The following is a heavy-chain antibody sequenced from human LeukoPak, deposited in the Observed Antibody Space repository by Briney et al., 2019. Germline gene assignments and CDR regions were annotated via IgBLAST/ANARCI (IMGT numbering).Heavy chain of an antibody. J-gene: IGHJ4*02. D-gene: IGHD6-19*01. CDR1: GGSISSYY. V-gene: IGHV4-4*09. CDR3: ARWGSGWYGVDY. Sequence: SETLSLTCSVSGGSISSYYWSWIRQPPGKGLEWIGYIYTSGSTNYNPSLKSRVTISVDTSKNQFSLKLSSVTAADTAVYYCARWGSGWYGVDYWGQGTLVIVSS. CDR2: IYTSGST.